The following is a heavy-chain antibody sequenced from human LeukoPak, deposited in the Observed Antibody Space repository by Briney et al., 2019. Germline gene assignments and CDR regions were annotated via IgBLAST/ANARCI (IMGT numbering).Heavy chain of an antibody. V-gene: IGHV1-24*01. CDR1: GNTLSELS. J-gene: IGHJ6*02. D-gene: IGHD3-16*01. CDR2: VDLEEGEI. Sequence: ASVKVSCKVSGNTLSELSIDWVRQGPEKGLEWMGGVDLEEGEIMYAPKYQGRVTMTEDTSTDTAYMEVSSLRSEDTAVYYCVSVGDYDAMDVWGQGTTVIVSS. CDR3: VSVGDYDAMDV.